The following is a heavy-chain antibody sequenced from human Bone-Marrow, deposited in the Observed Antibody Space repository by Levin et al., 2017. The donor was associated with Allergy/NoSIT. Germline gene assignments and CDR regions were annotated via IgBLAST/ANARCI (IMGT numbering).Heavy chain of an antibody. Sequence: GESLKISCAASGFTFSSYGMHWVRQAPGKGLEWVAVISYDGSNKYYADSVKGRFTISRDNSKNTLYLQMNSLRAEDTAVYYCAKDFHVYSSSCCDFDYWGQGTLVTVSS. D-gene: IGHD6-13*01. CDR3: AKDFHVYSSSCCDFDY. CDR2: ISYDGSNK. V-gene: IGHV3-30*18. J-gene: IGHJ4*02. CDR1: GFTFSSYG.